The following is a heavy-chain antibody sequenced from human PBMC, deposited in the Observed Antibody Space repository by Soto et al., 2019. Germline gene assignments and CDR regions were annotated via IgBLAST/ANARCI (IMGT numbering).Heavy chain of an antibody. D-gene: IGHD3-22*01. CDR3: ARSTHSSADY. CDR1: GSTFGPYW. CDR2: IKPDGSEQ. J-gene: IGHJ4*02. Sequence: EVQLVESGGTLVQPGGSLRLSCAASGSTFGPYWMSWVRQAPGKGLEWVAHIKPDGSEQFYVDSVRGRFTVSRDNAKNSMYLQMNSLRVEDTAVYYCARSTHSSADYWGQGTLDAVSS. V-gene: IGHV3-7*05.